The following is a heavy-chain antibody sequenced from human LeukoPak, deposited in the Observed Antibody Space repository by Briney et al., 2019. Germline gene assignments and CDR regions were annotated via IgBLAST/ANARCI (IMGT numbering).Heavy chain of an antibody. D-gene: IGHD1-1*01. CDR3: AGGVQLERAHFDL. Sequence: ASVKVSCKASGYTFTSYYMHWVRQAPGQGLEWMGIINPSGGSTSYAQKFQGRVTMTRDTSTSTVYMKLSSLRSEDTAVYYCAGGVQLERAHFDLWGRGTLVTVSS. CDR2: INPSGGST. CDR1: GYTFTSYY. V-gene: IGHV1-46*01. J-gene: IGHJ2*01.